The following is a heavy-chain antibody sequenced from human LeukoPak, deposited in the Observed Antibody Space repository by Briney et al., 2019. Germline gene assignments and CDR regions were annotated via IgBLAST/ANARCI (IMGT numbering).Heavy chain of an antibody. D-gene: IGHD3-9*01. CDR3: ARETYYDILTGYPGFDY. CDR2: ISAHNGNT. J-gene: IGHJ4*02. Sequence: ASVKVSCKASGYTFTSYGISWVRQAPGQGLEWMGWISAHNGNTNYAQKLQGRVTMTTDTSTSTAYMELRSLRSDDTAVYYCARETYYDILTGYPGFDYWGQGTLVTVSS. V-gene: IGHV1-18*04. CDR1: GYTFTSYG.